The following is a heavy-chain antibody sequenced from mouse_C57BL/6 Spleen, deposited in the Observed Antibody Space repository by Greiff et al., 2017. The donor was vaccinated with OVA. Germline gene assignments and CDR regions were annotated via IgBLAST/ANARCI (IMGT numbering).Heavy chain of an antibody. V-gene: IGHV14-4*01. CDR3: TRGGSSFSYWYFDV. Sequence: EVKLMESGAELVRPGASVKLSCTASGFNIKDDYMHWVKQRPEQGLEWIGWIDPENGDTEYASKFQGKATITADTSSNTAYLQLSSLTSEDTAVYYCTRGGSSFSYWYFDVWGTGTTVTVSS. J-gene: IGHJ1*03. D-gene: IGHD1-1*01. CDR2: IDPENGDT. CDR1: GFNIKDDY.